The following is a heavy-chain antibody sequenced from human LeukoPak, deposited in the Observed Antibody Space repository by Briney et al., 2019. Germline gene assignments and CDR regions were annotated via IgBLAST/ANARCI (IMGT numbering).Heavy chain of an antibody. CDR1: GFTFTTYA. D-gene: IGHD5-18*01. CDR2: ISDSGDST. CDR3: AKRDTSGSYYFDY. J-gene: IGHJ4*02. Sequence: GGSLRLSCAASGFTFTTYAMSWVRQGPGRGLEWVSVISDSGDSTYYADSVKGRFTISRDNSKNTLYLQMNSLRAGDTAVYYCAKRDTSGSYYFDYWGQGTLVTVSS. V-gene: IGHV3-23*01.